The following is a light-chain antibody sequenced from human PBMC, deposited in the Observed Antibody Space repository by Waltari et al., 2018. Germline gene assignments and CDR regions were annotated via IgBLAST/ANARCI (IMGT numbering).Light chain of an antibody. CDR1: QSVGTY. V-gene: IGKV3-20*01. J-gene: IGKJ1*01. CDR3: QHHLRLPTT. Sequence: IVLTQSTGTLSLSPGERATLSCRASQSVGTYLAWYQQKPGQAPRLLIYGAYRRAAGIPDRFSGSGYGTDFSLTISRLEPEDFAVYFCQHHLRLPTTFGQGTKVEIK. CDR2: GAY.